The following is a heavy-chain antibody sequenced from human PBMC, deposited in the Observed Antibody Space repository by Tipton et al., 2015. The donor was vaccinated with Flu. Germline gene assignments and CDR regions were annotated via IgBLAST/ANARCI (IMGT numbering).Heavy chain of an antibody. CDR3: ARAPSGGSSIAARPNWFDP. J-gene: IGHJ5*02. Sequence: TLSLTCSVSGGPITSSSYYWGWIRQPPGRPLEWVGSIYYTGYRYDNPSLKSRLAMSIDTSKNQFSLKLSSVTAADTAVYYCARAPSGGSSIAARPNWFDPWGQGTLVTVSS. CDR2: IYYTGYR. V-gene: IGHV4-39*07. D-gene: IGHD6-6*01. CDR1: GGPITSSSYY.